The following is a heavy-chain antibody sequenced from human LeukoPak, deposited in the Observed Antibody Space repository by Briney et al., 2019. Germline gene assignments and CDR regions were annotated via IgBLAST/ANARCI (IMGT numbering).Heavy chain of an antibody. CDR1: GDSVSSDTAA. CDR2: TYYRSKWYY. CDR3: VRAAAAPGFYYMDV. Sequence: SQTLSLTCAIVGDSVSSDTAAWNWIRQSPSRGLEWLGRTYYRSKWYYDYALSVKSRMTINPDTSKNQFSLQLNSITPEDTAVYYCVRAAAAPGFYYMDVWGKGTTVTVSS. V-gene: IGHV6-1*01. D-gene: IGHD6-13*01. J-gene: IGHJ6*03.